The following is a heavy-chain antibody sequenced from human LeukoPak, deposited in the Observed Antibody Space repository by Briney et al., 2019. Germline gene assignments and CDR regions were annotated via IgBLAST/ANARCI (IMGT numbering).Heavy chain of an antibody. CDR3: AKEGDYYDSSGCYDY. Sequence: GGSLRLSCAASGFTFSSYAMSWVRQAPGKGLEWVSAISGSGGSTYYADSVKGRFTISRDNSKNTLYLQMNSMRAEDTAVYYCAKEGDYYDSSGCYDYWGQGTLVTVSS. V-gene: IGHV3-23*01. J-gene: IGHJ4*02. CDR2: ISGSGGST. CDR1: GFTFSSYA. D-gene: IGHD3-22*01.